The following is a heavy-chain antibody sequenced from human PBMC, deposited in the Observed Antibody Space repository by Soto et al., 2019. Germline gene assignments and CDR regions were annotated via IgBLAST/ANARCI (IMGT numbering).Heavy chain of an antibody. J-gene: IGHJ6*02. Sequence: PGGSLRLSCEASGFSFGSYSMNWVRQAPGKGLEWVSFISGRGTTTYYADSVKGRFTVSRDNAKNSLSLEVNSLRDEDTAVYYCARLGYCSSATCKYYFYYYGMDVWAKGQRSPSP. CDR3: ARLGYCSSATCKYYFYYYGMDV. CDR1: GFSFGSYS. V-gene: IGHV3-48*02. CDR2: ISGRGTTT. D-gene: IGHD2-2*01.